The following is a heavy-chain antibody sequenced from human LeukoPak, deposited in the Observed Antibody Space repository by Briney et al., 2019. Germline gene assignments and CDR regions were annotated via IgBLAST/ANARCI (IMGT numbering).Heavy chain of an antibody. CDR1: GFTFSSYG. Sequence: GRSLRLSCAASGFTFSSYGMHWVRQAPGKGPEWVAVISYDGSNKYYADSVKGRFTISRDNSKNTLYLQMNSLRAEDTAVYYCAKDPRLRYFDGYFDYWGQGTLVTVSS. V-gene: IGHV3-30*18. CDR3: AKDPRLRYFDGYFDY. CDR2: ISYDGSNK. J-gene: IGHJ4*02. D-gene: IGHD3-9*01.